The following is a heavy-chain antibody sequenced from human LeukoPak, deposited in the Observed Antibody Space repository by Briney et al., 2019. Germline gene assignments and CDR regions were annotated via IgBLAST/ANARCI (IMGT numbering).Heavy chain of an antibody. CDR3: ARGLTTVTPLYYYYYMDV. Sequence: SETLSLPCTVSGGSISSYYWSWIRQPPGEGLEWIGYFYYSGSTNYNPSLKSRVTISVDTSKNQFSLKLSSVTAADTAVYYCARGLTTVTPLYYYYYMDVCGKGTTGTASS. CDR2: FYYSGST. J-gene: IGHJ6*03. CDR1: GGSISSYY. V-gene: IGHV4-59*01. D-gene: IGHD4-17*01.